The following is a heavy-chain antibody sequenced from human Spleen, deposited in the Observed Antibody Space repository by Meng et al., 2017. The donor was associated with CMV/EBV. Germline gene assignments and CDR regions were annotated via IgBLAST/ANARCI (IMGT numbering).Heavy chain of an antibody. D-gene: IGHD6-6*01. V-gene: IGHV3-30*03. Sequence: CAASGFTVSKYGMHWVRQAQGKGLEWVAVKSYDGRNKYYADSVKGRFTISRDNSKNTLYLQMNSLRAEDTAIYYCARVLVYSGSSLDYWGQGTLVTVSS. J-gene: IGHJ4*02. CDR1: GFTVSKYG. CDR3: ARVLVYSGSSLDY. CDR2: KSYDGRNK.